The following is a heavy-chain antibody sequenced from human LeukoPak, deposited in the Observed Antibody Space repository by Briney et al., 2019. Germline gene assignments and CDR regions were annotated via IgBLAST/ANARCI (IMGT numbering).Heavy chain of an antibody. D-gene: IGHD3-22*01. CDR1: GGAFSSYA. J-gene: IGHJ5*02. V-gene: IGHV1-69*05. CDR2: IIPIFGTA. Sequence: ASVKVSCKASGGAFSSYAISWVRQAPGQGLEWRGGIIPIFGTANYAQKFQGRVTITTDESTSTAYLELSSLRSEDTAVYYCARVGDYYDSSGYYSNWFDPWGQGTLVTVSS. CDR3: ARVGDYYDSSGYYSNWFDP.